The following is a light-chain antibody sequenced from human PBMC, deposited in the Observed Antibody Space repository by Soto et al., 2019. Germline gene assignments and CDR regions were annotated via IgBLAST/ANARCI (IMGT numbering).Light chain of an antibody. CDR2: GNS. CDR1: SSNIGAGYD. V-gene: IGLV1-40*01. CDR3: QSYDSSLSGSKVV. J-gene: IGLJ2*01. Sequence: QPVLTQPPSVSGAPGQRVTISCTGSSSNIGAGYDVHWYQQLPGPAPKLLIYGNSNRPSGVPDRFSGSKSGTSASLAITGLQAEDEAHYYWQSYDSSLSGSKVVFGGGTKLTVL.